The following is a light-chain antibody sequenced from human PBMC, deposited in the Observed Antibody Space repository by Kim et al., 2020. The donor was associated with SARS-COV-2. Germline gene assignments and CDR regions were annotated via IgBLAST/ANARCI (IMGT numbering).Light chain of an antibody. CDR1: QSVSSNY. CDR2: GAS. J-gene: IGKJ1*01. CDR3: QQYSSSPAT. Sequence: SPGERATLSCRASQSVSSNYLAWYQQKPGQAPMLLIYGASSRATGIPDRFSGSGSGTDFTLTITRLEPEDFAVYYCQQYSSSPATFGQGTKVDIK. V-gene: IGKV3-20*01.